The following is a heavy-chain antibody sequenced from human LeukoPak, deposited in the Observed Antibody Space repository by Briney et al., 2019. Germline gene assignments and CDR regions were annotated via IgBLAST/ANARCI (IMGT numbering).Heavy chain of an antibody. V-gene: IGHV3-20*04. CDR3: ARGDCGSYYCAFDI. J-gene: IGHJ3*02. CDR1: GFTFDDYG. CDR2: INWNGGST. Sequence: GGSLRLSCAASGFTFDDYGMSWVRQAPGKGLEWVSGINWNGGSTGYADSVKGRFTISRDNAKNSLYLQMNSLRAEDTALYYCARGDCGSYYCAFDIWGQGTMATVSS. D-gene: IGHD1-26*01.